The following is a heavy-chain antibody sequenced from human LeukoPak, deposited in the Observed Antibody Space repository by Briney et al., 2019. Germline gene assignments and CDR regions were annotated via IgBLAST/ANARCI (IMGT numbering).Heavy chain of an antibody. CDR2: ISWNSGSI. V-gene: IGHV3-9*01. Sequence: GRSLRLSCAASGFTFDDYAMHWVRQAPGKGLEWVSGISWNSGSIGYADSVKGRFTIFRDNAKNSLYLQMNSLRAEDTALYYCAKDRGGGGSWDNYYYYGMDVWGQGTTVTVSS. J-gene: IGHJ6*02. D-gene: IGHD6-13*01. CDR1: GFTFDDYA. CDR3: AKDRGGGGSWDNYYYYGMDV.